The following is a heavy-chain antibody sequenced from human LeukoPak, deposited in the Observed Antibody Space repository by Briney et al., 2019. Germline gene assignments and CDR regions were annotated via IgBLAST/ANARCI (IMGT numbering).Heavy chain of an antibody. V-gene: IGHV3-30*18. J-gene: IGHJ4*02. D-gene: IGHD4-11*01. CDR2: ISFDGKNQ. CDR3: AKDLPAETKMGGFDF. CDR1: GFNLNYSG. Sequence: GGSLRLSCAGSGFNLNYSGMHWVRQAPGKGLEWVAVISFDGKNQHYAGSVKGRFTTSRDNSNNTVYLQMNSLRPEDTAVYYCAKDLPAETKMGGFDFWGQGALVAISS.